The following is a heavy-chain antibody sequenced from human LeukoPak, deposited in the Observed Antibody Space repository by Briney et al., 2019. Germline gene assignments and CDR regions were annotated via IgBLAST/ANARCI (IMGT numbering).Heavy chain of an antibody. Sequence: PGGSLRLSCVASGFTFSNYAMSWVRQAPGKGREWVSGIFGSTGSRYYADSVRGRVTISRDNTRNTVYLQMNSLRAEDTAVYYCAKDRTYYSDFSAYYFSPPLHHYWGQGTLVTVSS. V-gene: IGHV3-23*01. CDR3: AKDRTYYSDFSAYYFSPPLHHY. D-gene: IGHD3-22*01. CDR2: IFGSTGSR. CDR1: GFTFSNYA. J-gene: IGHJ4*02.